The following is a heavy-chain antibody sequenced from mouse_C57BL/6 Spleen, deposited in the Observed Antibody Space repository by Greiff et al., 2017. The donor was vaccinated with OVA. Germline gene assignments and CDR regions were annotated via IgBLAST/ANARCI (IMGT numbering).Heavy chain of an antibody. V-gene: IGHV1-52*01. Sequence: QVQLQQPGAELVRPGSSVKLSCKASGYTFTSYWMHWVQQRPIQGLEWIGNIDPSDSETHYNQKFKDKGTLTVDKSSSTAYMQLSSLTSEDSAVYYCAREAYYSNYYAMDYWGQGTSVTVSS. D-gene: IGHD2-5*01. CDR3: AREAYYSNYYAMDY. CDR2: IDPSDSET. J-gene: IGHJ4*01. CDR1: GYTFTSYW.